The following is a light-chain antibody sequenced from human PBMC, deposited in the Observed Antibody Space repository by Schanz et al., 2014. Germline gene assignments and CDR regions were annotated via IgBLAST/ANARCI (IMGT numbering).Light chain of an antibody. Sequence: EIVMTQSPATLSVSPGERATLSCRASQSVSSNLAWYQQKPGQAPRLLIYGASTRATGVAARISGGGSGTEFTLTISSLQSEDFAVYYCQQYENWSTWAFGQGTKVEVK. CDR3: QQYENWSTWA. J-gene: IGKJ1*01. CDR2: GAS. V-gene: IGKV3-15*01. CDR1: QSVSSN.